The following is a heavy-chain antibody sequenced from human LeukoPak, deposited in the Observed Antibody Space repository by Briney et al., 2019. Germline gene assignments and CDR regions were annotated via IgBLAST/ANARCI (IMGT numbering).Heavy chain of an antibody. Sequence: PGRSLRLSCAASGFTFDDYAMHWVRQAPGKGLEWVSGISWNSGSIGYADSVKGRFTISRDNAKNSLYLQMNSLRAEDTALYYCAKDRGAVAEYYFDYWGQGTLVTVSS. V-gene: IGHV3-9*01. CDR3: AKDRGAVAEYYFDY. J-gene: IGHJ4*02. D-gene: IGHD6-19*01. CDR1: GFTFDDYA. CDR2: ISWNSGSI.